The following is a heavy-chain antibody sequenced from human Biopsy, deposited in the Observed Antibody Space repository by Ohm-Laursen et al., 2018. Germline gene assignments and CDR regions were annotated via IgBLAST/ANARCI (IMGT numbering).Heavy chain of an antibody. Sequence: SLRLSCTASGFIFDNYGMHWVRQAPGKGLEWVSGINWNSGDIVYAGSVKGRFTISRDNAKNSLSLQMNSLRAEDTALYYCARDRSGLTLTTLDFWGHGTLVTVSS. CDR3: ARDRSGLTLTTLDF. V-gene: IGHV3-9*01. CDR2: INWNSGDI. D-gene: IGHD6-25*01. J-gene: IGHJ4*01. CDR1: GFIFDNYG.